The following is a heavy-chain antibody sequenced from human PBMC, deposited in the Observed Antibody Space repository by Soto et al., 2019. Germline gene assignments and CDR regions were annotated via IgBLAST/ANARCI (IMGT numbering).Heavy chain of an antibody. Sequence: EVQLVESGGGLVQPGGSLRLSCAASGFTFSSYWMSWVRQAPGKGLEWVANIKQDGSEKYYVDSVKGRFTISRDNAKNSLYLQMNSLRAEVAAVYYCAREPNWNDVWAFDIWGQGTMVTVSS. J-gene: IGHJ3*02. CDR2: IKQDGSEK. CDR3: AREPNWNDVWAFDI. D-gene: IGHD1-1*01. CDR1: GFTFSSYW. V-gene: IGHV3-7*01.